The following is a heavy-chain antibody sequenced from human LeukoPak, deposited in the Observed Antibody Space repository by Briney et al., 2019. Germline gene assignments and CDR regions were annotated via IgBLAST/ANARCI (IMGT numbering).Heavy chain of an antibody. CDR3: ASGMRNSFYYYMDV. V-gene: IGHV3-48*02. D-gene: IGHD1-26*01. CDR2: ISSGTSNI. Sequence: GGSLRLSCAASGFTFSDYGMNWVRQAPGKGLEWVSYISSGTSNIYYADSVNGRFTISRDNAKNSLYLQMNSLRDEDTAVYYCASGMRNSFYYYMDVWGKGTTVTVSS. CDR1: GFTFSDYG. J-gene: IGHJ6*03.